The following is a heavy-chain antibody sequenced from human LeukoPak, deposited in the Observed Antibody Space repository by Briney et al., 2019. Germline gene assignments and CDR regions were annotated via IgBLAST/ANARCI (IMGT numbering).Heavy chain of an antibody. Sequence: GASLKLSSKASRYTFTSYAINWVRQAPGQGHERIGWMNPNSGNTGYAQNFQGRVTMTRNTSISTAYMELSSLRSEDTAVYYCARAGNYHYYYYYMDVWGKGTTVTVSS. CDR1: RYTFTSYA. CDR2: MNPNSGNT. V-gene: IGHV1-8*01. J-gene: IGHJ6*03. CDR3: ARAGNYHYYYYYMDV. D-gene: IGHD4-11*01.